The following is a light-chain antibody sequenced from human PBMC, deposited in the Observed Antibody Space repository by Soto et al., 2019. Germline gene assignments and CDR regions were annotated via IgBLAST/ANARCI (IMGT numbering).Light chain of an antibody. CDR1: SSNVGNNY. Sequence: VLTHTPSVSAAPGQKVTISCSGSSSNVGNNYVSWYQYLPGTAPKLLIYENNKRPSGIPDRFSGSKSGTSATLGITGLQTGDEADYYCGTWDSSLSAHVVFGGGTKVTVL. V-gene: IGLV1-51*02. CDR3: GTWDSSLSAHVV. CDR2: ENN. J-gene: IGLJ2*01.